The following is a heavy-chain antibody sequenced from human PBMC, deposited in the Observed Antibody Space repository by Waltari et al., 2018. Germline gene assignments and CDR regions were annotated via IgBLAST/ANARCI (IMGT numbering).Heavy chain of an antibody. CDR2: SNHSGST. CDR3: ARIRGGNWFDP. CDR1: GGSFSGYY. J-gene: IGHJ5*02. Sequence: QVQLQQWGAGLLKPSETLSLTCAGDGGSFSGYYWSWIRQPPGKGLEWIGDSNHSGSTNYAPSLKSRVTISVDTSKNQFSLKLSAVTAADTAVYSCARIRGGNWFDPWGQGTLVTVSS. V-gene: IGHV4-34*01. D-gene: IGHD3-10*01.